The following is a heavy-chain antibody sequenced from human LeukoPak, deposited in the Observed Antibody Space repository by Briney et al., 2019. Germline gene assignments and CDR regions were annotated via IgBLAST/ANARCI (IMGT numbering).Heavy chain of an antibody. J-gene: IGHJ6*02. Sequence: GASVKVSCKASGYTFTSYGMSWVRQAPGQGLEWMGRIIPILGIANYAQKFQGRVTITADKSTSTAYMELSSLRSEDTAVYYCAREVPAAMGYYYYGMDVWGQGTTVTVSS. D-gene: IGHD2-2*01. V-gene: IGHV1-69*04. CDR2: IIPILGIA. CDR1: GYTFTSYG. CDR3: AREVPAAMGYYYYGMDV.